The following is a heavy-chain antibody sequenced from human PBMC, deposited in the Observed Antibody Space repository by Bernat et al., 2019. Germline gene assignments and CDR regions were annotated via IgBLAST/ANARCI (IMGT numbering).Heavy chain of an antibody. V-gene: IGHV5-51*01. CDR2: IYPGDSDT. D-gene: IGHD1-20*01. CDR3: ARRPSLAGYNDAFDI. Sequence: EVRLVQSGAEVKKPGESLKISCKGSGYSFTSYWIGWVRQMPGKGLEWMGIIYPGDSDTRYSPSFQGQVTISADKSISTAYLQWSSLKASDTAMYYCARRPSLAGYNDAFDIWGQGTMVTVSS. J-gene: IGHJ3*02. CDR1: GYSFTSYW.